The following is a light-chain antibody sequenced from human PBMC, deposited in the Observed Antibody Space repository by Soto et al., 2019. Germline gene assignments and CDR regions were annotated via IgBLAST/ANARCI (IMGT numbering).Light chain of an antibody. Sequence: EMVLTQSPATLSLSPGERATLSCRASQSVSSYLAWYQQKPGQAPRLLIYDASNRATGIPARFSGSGSVTDFTLTISSLEPEDFAVYYCQQRSNWPWTFGQGTKVEIK. CDR3: QQRSNWPWT. CDR1: QSVSSY. V-gene: IGKV3-11*01. CDR2: DAS. J-gene: IGKJ1*01.